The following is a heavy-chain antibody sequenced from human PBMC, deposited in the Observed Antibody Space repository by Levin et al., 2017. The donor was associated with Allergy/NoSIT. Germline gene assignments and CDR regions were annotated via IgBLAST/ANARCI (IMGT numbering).Heavy chain of an antibody. CDR3: AKDNGPAGDQYYYYGMDV. V-gene: IGHV3-43*01. CDR2: ISWDGGST. Sequence: PGGSLRLSCAASGFTFDDYTMHWVRQAPGKGLEWVSLISWDGGSTYYADSVKGRFTISRDNSKNSLYLQMNSLRTEDTALYYCAKDNGPAGDQYYYYGMDVWGQGTTVTVSS. J-gene: IGHJ6*02. CDR1: GFTFDDYT. D-gene: IGHD1-14*01.